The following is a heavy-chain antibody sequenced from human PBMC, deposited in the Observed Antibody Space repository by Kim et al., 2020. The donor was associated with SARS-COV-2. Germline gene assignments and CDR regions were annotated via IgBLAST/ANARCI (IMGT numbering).Heavy chain of an antibody. J-gene: IGHJ4*02. D-gene: IGHD3-22*01. CDR2: ISSSSSYL. V-gene: IGHV3-21*01. CDR1: GFTFSSYS. Sequence: GGSLRLSCAASGFTFSSYSMNWVRQAPGKGLEWVSSISSSSSYLYYADSVKGRFTISRDNAKNSLYLQMNSLRAEDTAVYYCARVPGYDSSGYQGGYWGQGTLVTVSS. CDR3: ARVPGYDSSGYQGGY.